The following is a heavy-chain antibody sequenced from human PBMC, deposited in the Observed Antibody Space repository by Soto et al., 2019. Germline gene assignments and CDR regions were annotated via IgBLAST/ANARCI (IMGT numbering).Heavy chain of an antibody. D-gene: IGHD6-19*01. Sequence: GGSLRLSCAASGFTFSAYDMHWVRQAPGKRLEWVAVLWRDGSKVYYADSVKGRFIISRDNSKNTLYLEMNSLRVEDTAVYYCARDGTGWTGGDHWGQGTLVTSPQ. J-gene: IGHJ4*02. CDR2: LWRDGSKV. V-gene: IGHV3-33*01. CDR3: ARDGTGWTGGDH. CDR1: GFTFSAYD.